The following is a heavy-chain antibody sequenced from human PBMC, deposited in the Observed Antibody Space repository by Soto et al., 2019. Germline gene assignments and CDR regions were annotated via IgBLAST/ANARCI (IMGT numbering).Heavy chain of an antibody. CDR3: ARLLYFDSSGFQGGGMDF. J-gene: IGHJ6*02. V-gene: IGHV4-39*01. Sequence: SENLSLTCTVSGGSLNSSSYYWGWIRQHKGKGLEWIGSIYYSGSTYYNPSLKSRVTISVDTSKNQFSLKLRSVTAADTAVYNCARLLYFDSSGFQGGGMDFWGQGSTVTVSS. D-gene: IGHD3-22*01. CDR2: IYYSGST. CDR1: GGSLNSSSYY.